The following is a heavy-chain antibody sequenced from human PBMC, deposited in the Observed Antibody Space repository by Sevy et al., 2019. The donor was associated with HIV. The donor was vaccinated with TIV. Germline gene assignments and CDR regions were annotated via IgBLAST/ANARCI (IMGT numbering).Heavy chain of an antibody. CDR3: TKESLRGTYIRGDFDH. CDR2: ISSDGINH. J-gene: IGHJ4*02. CDR1: GFNFQTFG. V-gene: IGHV3-30*18. Sequence: GGSLRLSCSAFGFNFQTFGMHWVRQAPAKGPEWLAVISSDGINHNYAASVKGRFTIYRDNSKSLLFLQMNSLTPNDTAVYFCTKESLRGTYIRGDFDHWGQGTLVTVSS. D-gene: IGHD3-10*02.